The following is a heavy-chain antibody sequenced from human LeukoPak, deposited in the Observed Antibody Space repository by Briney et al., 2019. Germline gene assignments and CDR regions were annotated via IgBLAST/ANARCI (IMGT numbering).Heavy chain of an antibody. CDR2: INHSGST. V-gene: IGHV4-34*01. J-gene: IGHJ4*02. Sequence: SETLSLTCAVYGGSFSGYYWSWIRQPPGKGLEWIGEINHSGSTNYNPSLKSRVTISVDTSKNQFSLKLSSVTAADTAVYYCARRGYSSSWYAYWGQGTLVTVSS. D-gene: IGHD6-13*01. CDR1: GGSFSGYY. CDR3: ARRGYSSSWYAY.